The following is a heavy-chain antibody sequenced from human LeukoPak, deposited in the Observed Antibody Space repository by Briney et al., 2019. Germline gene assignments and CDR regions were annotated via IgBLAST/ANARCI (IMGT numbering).Heavy chain of an antibody. CDR2: IIPIFGTA. D-gene: IGHD3-22*01. CDR3: ASQSDYYDSSGYWSASGAFDI. J-gene: IGHJ3*02. V-gene: IGHV1-69*01. Sequence: SVKVSCKASGGTFISYAISWVRQAPGQGLEWMGGIIPIFGTANYAQKFQGRVTITADESTSAAYMELSSLRSEDTAVYYCASQSDYYDSSGYWSASGAFDIWGQGTMVTVSS. CDR1: GGTFISYA.